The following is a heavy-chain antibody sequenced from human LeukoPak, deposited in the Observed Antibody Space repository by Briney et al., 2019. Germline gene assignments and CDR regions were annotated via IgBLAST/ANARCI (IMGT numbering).Heavy chain of an antibody. J-gene: IGHJ3*02. D-gene: IGHD3-22*01. CDR1: GGTFSSYA. Sequence: SVKVSCKASGGTFSSYAISWVRQAPGQGLEWMGRIIPIFGTANYAQKFQGGVTITTDESTSTAYMELSSLRSEDTAVYYCARGVVVTYAFDIWGQGTMVTVSS. CDR3: ARGVVVTYAFDI. V-gene: IGHV1-69*05. CDR2: IIPIFGTA.